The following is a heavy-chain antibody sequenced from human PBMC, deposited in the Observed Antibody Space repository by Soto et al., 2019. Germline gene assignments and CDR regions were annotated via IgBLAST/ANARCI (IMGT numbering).Heavy chain of an antibody. Sequence: VQLVQSGAEVKKPGSSVKVSCKASGGTLSSYAISWVRQAPGKGLEWMGGIIPISDTTNYAQKFQGRVTITADESTSTAYMELSSLRSEDTAVYYCARSQGSSTSLEIYYYYYYGMDVWGQGTTVTVSS. D-gene: IGHD2-2*01. J-gene: IGHJ6*02. V-gene: IGHV1-69*01. CDR2: IIPISDTT. CDR1: GGTLSSYA. CDR3: ARSQGSSTSLEIYYYYYYGMDV.